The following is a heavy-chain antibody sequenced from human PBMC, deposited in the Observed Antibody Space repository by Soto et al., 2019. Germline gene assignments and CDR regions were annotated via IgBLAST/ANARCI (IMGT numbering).Heavy chain of an antibody. CDR1: GGSISGGVHS. Sequence: QVQLQESGPGLVKPSETLSLTCTVSGGSISGGVHSWSWIRQPPGKGLEWIGHIFDSGSTYYNPSVKSRLTISVDKSKYQFSLRLSSVTAVDTAVYYCAEEIMPLSYTRDFDLWGRGTQGSDSS. CDR3: AEEIMPLSYTRDFDL. D-gene: IGHD3-16*01. J-gene: IGHJ2*01. V-gene: IGHV4-30-4*01. CDR2: IFDSGST.